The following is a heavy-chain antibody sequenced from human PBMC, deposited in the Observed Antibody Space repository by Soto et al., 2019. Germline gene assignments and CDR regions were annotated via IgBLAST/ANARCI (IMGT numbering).Heavy chain of an antibody. CDR3: AKGVRHMPTPYWYFDL. Sequence: EVQLLESGGGLVQPGGSLRLSCAASGFTFSSYAMSWVRQAPGKGLEWVSAISGSGGSTYYADSVKGRFTISRDNSKNTLYLQMNSLRAEDTAVYYCAKGVRHMPTPYWYFDLWGRGTLVTVSS. CDR1: GFTFSSYA. D-gene: IGHD2-15*01. CDR2: ISGSGGST. V-gene: IGHV3-23*01. J-gene: IGHJ2*01.